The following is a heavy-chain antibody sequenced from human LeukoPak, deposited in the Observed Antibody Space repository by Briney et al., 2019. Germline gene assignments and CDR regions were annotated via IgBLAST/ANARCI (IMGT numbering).Heavy chain of an antibody. CDR2: ISHSGST. Sequence: SETLSLTCAVYGGSFSGYYWSWIRQPPGKGLEWIGEISHSGSTNYNPSLKSRVTISVDTSKNQFSLKLSSVTAADTAVYYCASIYDILTGPDAFDIWGQGTMLTVSS. D-gene: IGHD3-9*01. V-gene: IGHV4-34*01. CDR1: GGSFSGYY. CDR3: ASIYDILTGPDAFDI. J-gene: IGHJ3*02.